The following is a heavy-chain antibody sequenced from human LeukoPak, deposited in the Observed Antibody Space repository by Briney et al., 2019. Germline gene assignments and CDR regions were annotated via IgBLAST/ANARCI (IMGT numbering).Heavy chain of an antibody. CDR3: AKDPATVVANAFPI. CDR2: ISGSGGTT. D-gene: IGHD4-11*01. J-gene: IGHJ3*02. CDR1: GSTFSSYG. Sequence: GESLRISSAASGSTFSSYGMSWVRQAPGKGLEWVSSISGSGGTTYYADSVKGRFTISRDNSKYTLYLQMNSLRADDTAVYSCAKDPATVVANAFPIWGQGTTVTVS. V-gene: IGHV3-23*01.